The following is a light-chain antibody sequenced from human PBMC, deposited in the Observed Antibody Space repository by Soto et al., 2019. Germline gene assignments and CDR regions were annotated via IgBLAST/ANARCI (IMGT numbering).Light chain of an antibody. J-gene: IGKJ5*01. CDR1: QSVSSSY. V-gene: IGKV3-20*01. CDR2: GAS. CDR3: QQYGSSPPIT. Sequence: EIVLTQSPGTLSFSPEERATLSCRASQSVSSSYLAWYQQKPGQAPRLLIYGASTRATGIRDRFSGSGSGTDFTLTISRLEPEDFAVYYCQQYGSSPPITFGQGTRLEIK.